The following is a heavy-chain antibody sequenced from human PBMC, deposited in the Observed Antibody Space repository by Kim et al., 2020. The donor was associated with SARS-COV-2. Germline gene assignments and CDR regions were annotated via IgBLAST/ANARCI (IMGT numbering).Heavy chain of an antibody. CDR2: N. J-gene: IGHJ4*02. V-gene: IGHV6-1*01. CDR3: ARDSSGNYFDY. Sequence: NEYAVSVKSRITVNPDTSKNQFSLQLNSVTPEDTATYYCARDSSGNYFDYWGQGSLVTVSS.